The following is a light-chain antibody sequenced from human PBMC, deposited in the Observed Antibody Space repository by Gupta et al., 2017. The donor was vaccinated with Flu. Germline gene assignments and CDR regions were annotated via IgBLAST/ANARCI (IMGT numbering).Light chain of an antibody. J-gene: IGLJ3*02. Sequence: QSVLTQPPSASGTPGQRVTISCSGSSSNIGTNDVNWYQQVPGTAPKVLIYSDNQRPSGVPGRFSGSKSGTSASLAISGLQSEDEADYYCAAWDDSLSVVVFGGGTKLTVL. CDR1: SSNIGTND. V-gene: IGLV1-44*01. CDR2: SDN. CDR3: AAWDDSLSVVV.